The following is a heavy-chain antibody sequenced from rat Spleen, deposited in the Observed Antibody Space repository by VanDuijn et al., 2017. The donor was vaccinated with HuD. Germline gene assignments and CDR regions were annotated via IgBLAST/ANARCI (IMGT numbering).Heavy chain of an antibody. CDR2: INKNSRTI. D-gene: IGHD4-3*01. CDR3: VTEDLGVRD. J-gene: IGHJ2*01. CDR1: GFNFNDYW. Sequence: EVKLVESGGGLVQPGRSLKLSCAASGFNFNDYWMGWVRQAPGKGLEWIGEINKNSRTIKYSPSLKDKFTISRDNAQNTLYLQMTKLGSEDTAIYYCVTEDLGVRDWGQGVMVTVSS. V-gene: IGHV4-2*01.